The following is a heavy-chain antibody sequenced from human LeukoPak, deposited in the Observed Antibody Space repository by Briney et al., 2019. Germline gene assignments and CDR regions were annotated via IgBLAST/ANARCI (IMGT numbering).Heavy chain of an antibody. J-gene: IGHJ4*02. CDR3: AQLTRSNPPFYY. CDR1: GFTFSSYS. CDR2: IRYDGSNK. Sequence: GGTLRLSCAASGFTFSSYSMNWVRQAPGKGLEWAAFIRYDGSNKYYADSVKGRFTISRDNTKKTVYLQMNTLRAEDTAVYYWAQLTRSNPPFYYWGQGTLVTVSS. D-gene: IGHD1-1*01. V-gene: IGHV3-30*02.